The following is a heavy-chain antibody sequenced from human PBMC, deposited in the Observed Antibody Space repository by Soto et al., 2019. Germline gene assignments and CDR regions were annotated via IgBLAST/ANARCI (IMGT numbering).Heavy chain of an antibody. Sequence: TGCSLRLSCAASGFTVSINYMSWVLQAPGKGLEWVSVIYSGGSTYYADSVKGRFTISRDNSENTLYLQMNSLRAEDTAVYYCARTCSGGTCSFDYWGQGTLVTVSS. D-gene: IGHD2-15*01. CDR3: ARTCSGGTCSFDY. J-gene: IGHJ4*02. CDR1: GFTVSINY. V-gene: IGHV3-66*01. CDR2: IYSGGST.